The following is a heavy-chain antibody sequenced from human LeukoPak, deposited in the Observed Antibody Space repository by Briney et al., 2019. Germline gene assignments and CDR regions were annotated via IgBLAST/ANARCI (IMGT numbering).Heavy chain of an antibody. V-gene: IGHV3-23*01. J-gene: IGHJ3*02. Sequence: GGSLRLSCAASGFTFSNYAMSWVRQAPGKGLDWVSAISGSGISTFYADSVKGRFTISRDNSKNTLYLQMNSLRAEDTAIYYCARLRTWYDAFDIWGQGTMVTVSS. CDR1: GFTFSNYA. CDR3: ARLRTWYDAFDI. D-gene: IGHD6-13*01. CDR2: ISGSGIST.